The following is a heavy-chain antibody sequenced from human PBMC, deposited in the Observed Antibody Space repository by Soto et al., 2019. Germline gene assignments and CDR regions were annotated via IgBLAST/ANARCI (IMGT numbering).Heavy chain of an antibody. CDR2: ISGSGGTT. Sequence: GGSLRLSCAASGFTFSSYAMSWVRQAPGKGLECVSTISGSGGTTYYADSVKCRFTISRDNSKNTLYLQMNRLRAEDTAVYYCAKVRSTTSFDVVSIFDYWGQGPLVIVSS. J-gene: IGHJ4*02. V-gene: IGHV3-23*01. CDR3: AKVRSTTSFDVVSIFDY. CDR1: GFTFSSYA. D-gene: IGHD3-3*01.